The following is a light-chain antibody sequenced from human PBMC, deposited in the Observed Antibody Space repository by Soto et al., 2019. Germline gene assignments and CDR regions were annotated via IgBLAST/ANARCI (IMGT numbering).Light chain of an antibody. Sequence: EIVMTQSPVTLSVSPGERATLSCRASQSISSDLAWYQLKPGQAPRLLIYVASTRATGVPARFTGSGSGTEFTLTISSLQSEDFDVYYCHHYNHWPWTFGQGTKVEIK. J-gene: IGKJ1*01. V-gene: IGKV3-15*01. CDR2: VAS. CDR3: HHYNHWPWT. CDR1: QSISSD.